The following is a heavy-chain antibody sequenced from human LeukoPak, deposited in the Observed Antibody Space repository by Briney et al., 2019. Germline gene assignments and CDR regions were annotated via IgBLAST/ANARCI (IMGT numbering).Heavy chain of an antibody. CDR3: ARDSADCSSTSCYTGEVVY. D-gene: IGHD2-2*02. V-gene: IGHV1-69*04. CDR2: IIPIFGIA. J-gene: IGHJ4*02. CDR1: GGTFSSYA. Sequence: GSSVKVSCKASGGTFSSYAISWVRQAPGQGLEWMGRIIPIFGIANYAQKFQGRVTITADKSTSTAYMELSSLRSEDTAVYYCARDSADCSSTSCYTGEVVYWGQGTLVTVSS.